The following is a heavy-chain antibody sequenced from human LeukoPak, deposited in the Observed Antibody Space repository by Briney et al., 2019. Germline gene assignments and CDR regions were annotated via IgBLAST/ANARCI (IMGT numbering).Heavy chain of an antibody. CDR3: ATGGVRFDP. D-gene: IGHD3-10*01. CDR1: GASISGSGYY. CDR2: IYYSGST. J-gene: IGHJ5*02. V-gene: IGHV4-39*07. Sequence: SETLSLTCAVSGASISGSGYYWGWIRQPPGKGLEWIGNIYYSGSTYYNASLQSRVTISLDTPKNQLSLKLSSVTAADTAVYYCATGGVRFDPWGQGTLVTVSS.